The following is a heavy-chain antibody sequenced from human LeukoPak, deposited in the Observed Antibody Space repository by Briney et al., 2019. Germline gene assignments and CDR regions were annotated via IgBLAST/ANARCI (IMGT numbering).Heavy chain of an antibody. CDR1: GYTFASYG. Sequence: GASVKVSCKASGYTFASYGISWVRQAPGQGLEWMGWISAYNGNTNYAQKLQGRVTMTTDTSTSTAYMELRSLRSDDTAVYYCARVLVEGAYDILTGYWIPDAFDIWGQRTMVTVSS. V-gene: IGHV1-18*01. CDR3: ARVLVEGAYDILTGYWIPDAFDI. D-gene: IGHD3-9*01. CDR2: ISAYNGNT. J-gene: IGHJ3*02.